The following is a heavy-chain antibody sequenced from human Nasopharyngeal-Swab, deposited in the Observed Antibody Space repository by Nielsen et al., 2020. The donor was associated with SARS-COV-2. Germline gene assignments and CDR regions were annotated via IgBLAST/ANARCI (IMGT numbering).Heavy chain of an antibody. J-gene: IGHJ1*01. Sequence: ASEKVSCKASGGTFTGHFLHWVRQAPGQGLEWLGWIKPHRSGTNDAQKFQGRVTMTLDTSSTTAYMEVRWLTSDDTAVYCCARDRNSMVADWGQGTLVTVSS. V-gene: IGHV1-2*02. CDR2: IKPHRSGT. D-gene: IGHD3-10*01. CDR3: ARDRNSMVAD. CDR1: GGTFTGHF.